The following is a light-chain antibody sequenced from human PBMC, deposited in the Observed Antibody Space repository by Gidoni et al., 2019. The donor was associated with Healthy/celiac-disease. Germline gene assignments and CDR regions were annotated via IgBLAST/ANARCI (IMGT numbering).Light chain of an antibody. V-gene: IGKV1-8*01. CDR3: QQYYSYPFT. Sequence: AIRMTPSPSSFSASTGDRVTIPCRASQGISSYLAWYQQKPGKAPKLLIYAASTLQSGVPSRLSGSGSGTDFTLTISCLQSEDFATYYCQQYYSYPFTFGPGTKVDIK. CDR2: AAS. J-gene: IGKJ3*01. CDR1: QGISSY.